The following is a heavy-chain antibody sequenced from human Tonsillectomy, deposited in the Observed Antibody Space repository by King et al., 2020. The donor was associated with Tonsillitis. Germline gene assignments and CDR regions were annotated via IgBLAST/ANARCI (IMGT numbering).Heavy chain of an antibody. CDR3: AKESTVTRAFEY. CDR1: GFSFSSYA. CDR2: LSGSGGSK. D-gene: IGHD4-17*01. J-gene: IGHJ4*02. V-gene: IGHV3-23*04. Sequence: VQLVESGGDLVQPGGSLRLSCAASGFSFSSYAMSWVRQAPGTGLEWVSSLSGSGGSKNYADSVKGRFTISRDNSENTLYLQMNNLRAEDTAMYYCAKESTVTRAFEYWGQGTLVTVSS.